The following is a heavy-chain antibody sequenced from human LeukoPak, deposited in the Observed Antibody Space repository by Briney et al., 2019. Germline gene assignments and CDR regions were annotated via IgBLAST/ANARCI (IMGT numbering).Heavy chain of an antibody. V-gene: IGHV4-34*01. Sequence: SETLSLTCAVYGGSFSGYHWSWIRQPPGKGLEWIGEINHSGSTNYNPSLKSRVTISVDTSKNQFSLKLSSVTAADTAVYYCARAGSTTKIDYWGQGTLVTVSS. D-gene: IGHD4-11*01. CDR1: GGSFSGYH. CDR3: ARAGSTTKIDY. CDR2: INHSGST. J-gene: IGHJ4*02.